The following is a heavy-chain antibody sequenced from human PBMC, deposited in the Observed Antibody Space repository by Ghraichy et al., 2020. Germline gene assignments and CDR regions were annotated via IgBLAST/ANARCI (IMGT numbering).Heavy chain of an antibody. V-gene: IGHV3-23*01. CDR1: GFTFSSYA. Sequence: GGSLRLSCAASGFTFSSYAMSWVRQAPGKGLEWVSGISGSGGSTYYADSVKGRFTISRDNAKFSLYLQMNSLRADDTAIYYCSRGSDFWGRGTLVTVSS. CDR2: ISGSGGST. J-gene: IGHJ4*02. CDR3: SRGSDF.